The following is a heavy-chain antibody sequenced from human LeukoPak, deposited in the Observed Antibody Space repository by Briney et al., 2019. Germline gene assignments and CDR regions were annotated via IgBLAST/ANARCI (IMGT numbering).Heavy chain of an antibody. V-gene: IGHV4-39*07. CDR2: IYYSGST. CDR3: ARDGSYYYDSSGYYLGYYYYYYMDV. Sequence: PSETLSLTCTVSGGSISSSSYYWGWIRQPPGKGLEWIGSIYYSGSTYYNPSLKSRVTISVDTSKNQFSLKLSSVTAADTAVYYCARDGSYYYDSSGYYLGYYYYYYMDVWGKGTTVTVSS. J-gene: IGHJ6*03. D-gene: IGHD3-22*01. CDR1: GGSISSSSYY.